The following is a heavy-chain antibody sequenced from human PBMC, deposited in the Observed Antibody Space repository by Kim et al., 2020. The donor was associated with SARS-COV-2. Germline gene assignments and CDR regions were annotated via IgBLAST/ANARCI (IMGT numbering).Heavy chain of an antibody. Sequence: SETLSLTCAVYGGSFSGYYWSWIRQPPGKGLEWIGEINHSGSTNYNPSLKSRVTISVDTSKNQFSLKLSSVTAADTAVYYCARAVGYCSGGSCYGPYFD. CDR3: ARAVGYCSGGSCYGPYFD. J-gene: IGHJ4*01. V-gene: IGHV4-34*01. D-gene: IGHD2-15*01. CDR2: INHSGST. CDR1: GGSFSGYY.